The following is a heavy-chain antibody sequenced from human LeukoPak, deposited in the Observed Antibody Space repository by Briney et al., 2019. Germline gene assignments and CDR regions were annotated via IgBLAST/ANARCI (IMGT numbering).Heavy chain of an antibody. Sequence: EASVKVSCKASGGTFSSYAISWVRQAPGQGLEWMGGIIPIFGTANYAQKFQGRVTITADKSTSTAYMELSSLRSEDTVVYYCARSGGSANWFDPWGQGTLVTVSS. CDR2: IIPIFGTA. J-gene: IGHJ5*02. CDR1: GGTFSSYA. CDR3: ARSGGSANWFDP. D-gene: IGHD2-15*01. V-gene: IGHV1-69*06.